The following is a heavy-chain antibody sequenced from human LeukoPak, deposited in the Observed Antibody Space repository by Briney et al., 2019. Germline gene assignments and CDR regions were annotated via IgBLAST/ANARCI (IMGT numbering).Heavy chain of an antibody. J-gene: IGHJ6*03. V-gene: IGHV4-39*07. Sequence: SETLSLTCTVSGGSISSSDYYWGWIRQPPGKGPEWIGSIYYSGSTYYNPSLKSRVTISVDTSKNQFSLKLYSVTAADTAVYYCAREWDEYSSSSADDYMDVWGKGTTVTVSS. CDR1: GGSISSSDYY. CDR3: AREWDEYSSSSADDYMDV. D-gene: IGHD6-6*01. CDR2: IYYSGST.